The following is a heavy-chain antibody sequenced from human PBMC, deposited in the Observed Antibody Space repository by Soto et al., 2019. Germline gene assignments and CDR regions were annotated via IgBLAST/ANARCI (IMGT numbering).Heavy chain of an antibody. J-gene: IGHJ5*02. CDR1: GFTFSSYW. V-gene: IGHV3-7*03. CDR3: AREDSRNYDFWSGYYRRNWFDP. D-gene: IGHD3-3*01. CDR2: IKQDGSEK. Sequence: LRLSCAASGFTFSSYWMSWVRQAPGKGLEWVANIKQDGSEKYYVDSVKGRFTISRDNAKNSLYLQMNSLRAEDTAVYYCAREDSRNYDFWSGYYRRNWFDPWGQGTLVTVSS.